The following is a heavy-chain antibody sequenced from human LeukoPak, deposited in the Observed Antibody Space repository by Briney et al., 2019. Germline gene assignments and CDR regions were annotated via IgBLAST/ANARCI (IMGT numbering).Heavy chain of an antibody. Sequence: SETLSLTCTVSGGSIGSYYWSWIRQPAGKGLEWIGRIYTSGSTNYNPSLKSRVTMSVDTSKNQFSLKLSSVTAADTAVYYCARGQQWLGYNWFDPWGQGTLVTVSS. CDR3: ARGQQWLGYNWFDP. CDR1: GGSIGSYY. D-gene: IGHD6-19*01. V-gene: IGHV4-4*07. J-gene: IGHJ5*02. CDR2: IYTSGST.